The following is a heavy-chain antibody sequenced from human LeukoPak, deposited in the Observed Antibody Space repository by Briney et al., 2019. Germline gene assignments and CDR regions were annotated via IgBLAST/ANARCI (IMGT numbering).Heavy chain of an antibody. V-gene: IGHV4-39*07. J-gene: IGHJ4*02. Sequence: SETLSLTCTVSGGSISNNNYYWAWIRQPPGKGLEWIGSIYYTGSTYYNPSLKRRVTISVDTSENQFSLKLSSVTAADTAVYYCARGGHYDYVWGSYRYTGNYFDYWGQGTPVTVSS. CDR3: ARGGHYDYVWGSYRYTGNYFDY. CDR2: IYYTGST. D-gene: IGHD3-16*02. CDR1: GGSISNNNYY.